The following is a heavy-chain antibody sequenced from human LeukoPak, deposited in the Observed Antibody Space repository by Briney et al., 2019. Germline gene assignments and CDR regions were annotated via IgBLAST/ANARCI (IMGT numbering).Heavy chain of an antibody. D-gene: IGHD5-24*01. V-gene: IGHV1-69*01. CDR1: GCTFSSYS. Sequence: SVTVSLKASGCTFSSYSISWVRQARGQGREWMGGIIPIFGRANYAYKLYGRVTLTVDEYTRAAYMELRSLRSEDTAVYYCASSRDGYNWAYWGQGTLVTVSS. CDR2: IIPIFGRA. CDR3: ASSRDGYNWAY. J-gene: IGHJ4*02.